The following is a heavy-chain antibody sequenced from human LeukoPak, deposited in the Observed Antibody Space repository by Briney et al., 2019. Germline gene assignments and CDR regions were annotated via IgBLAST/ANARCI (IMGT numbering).Heavy chain of an antibody. D-gene: IGHD4-17*01. V-gene: IGHV3-30*18. J-gene: IGHJ4*02. Sequence: GRSLRLSCAASGFTFSSYGMHWVRQAPGKGLEWVAVISYDGSNKYYADSVKGRFTISRDNSKNTLYLQMNSLRAEDTAVYYSAKEQYDYGENGFDYWGQGTLVSVSS. CDR2: ISYDGSNK. CDR3: AKEQYDYGENGFDY. CDR1: GFTFSSYG.